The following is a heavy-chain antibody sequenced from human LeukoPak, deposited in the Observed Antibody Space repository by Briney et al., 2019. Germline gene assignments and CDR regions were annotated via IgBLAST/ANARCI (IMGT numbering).Heavy chain of an antibody. Sequence: AGGSLRLSCAASGFTFSSYAMSWVRQAPGKGLEWVSGISGSAGSTYYADSVKGRFTISRDNSKNTLYLQMNSLRAEDTAVYYCAKAPLLGDLDYWGQGTLVTVSS. CDR3: AKAPLLGDLDY. CDR1: GFTFSSYA. V-gene: IGHV3-23*01. D-gene: IGHD3-16*01. J-gene: IGHJ4*02. CDR2: ISGSAGST.